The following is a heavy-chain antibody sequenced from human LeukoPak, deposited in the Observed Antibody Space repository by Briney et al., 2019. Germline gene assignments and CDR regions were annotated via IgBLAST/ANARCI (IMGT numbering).Heavy chain of an antibody. CDR1: GYTFTSYA. D-gene: IGHD3-22*01. J-gene: IGHJ4*02. CDR2: INAGSGNT. CDR3: ARGSSDPRYFDY. Sequence: ASVKVSCKASGYTFTSYAMHWVRQAPGQRLEWMGWINAGSGNTKYSQKFQGRVTITRDTSASTAYMELSSLRSEDTAVYYCARGSSDPRYFDYWGQGTLVTVSS. V-gene: IGHV1-3*01.